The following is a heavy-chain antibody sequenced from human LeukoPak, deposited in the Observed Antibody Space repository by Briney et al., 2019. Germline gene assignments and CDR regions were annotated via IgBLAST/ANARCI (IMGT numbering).Heavy chain of an antibody. CDR3: ARCKEGMADAFDI. CDR2: ISSSSSYI. Sequence: PGGSLRLSCAASGFTFSSYSMNWVRQAPGKGLEWVSSISSSSSYIYYADSVKGRFTISRDNARNSLYLQMNSLRAEDTAVYYCARCKEGMADAFDIWGQGTMVTVSS. V-gene: IGHV3-21*01. J-gene: IGHJ3*02. D-gene: IGHD5-24*01. CDR1: GFTFSSYS.